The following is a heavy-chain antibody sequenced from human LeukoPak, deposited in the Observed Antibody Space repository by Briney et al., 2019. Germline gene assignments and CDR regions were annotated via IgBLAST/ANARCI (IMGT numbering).Heavy chain of an antibody. V-gene: IGHV3-30-3*01. Sequence: PGGSLRLSCAASGFTFSSYAMHWVRQAPGKGLEWVAVISYDGSNKYYADSVKGRFTISRDNSKNTLYLQMNSLRAEDTAVYYCARVSWGPYYGILTGYFDYWGQGTLVTVSS. D-gene: IGHD3-9*01. CDR2: ISYDGSNK. CDR3: ARVSWGPYYGILTGYFDY. J-gene: IGHJ4*02. CDR1: GFTFSSYA.